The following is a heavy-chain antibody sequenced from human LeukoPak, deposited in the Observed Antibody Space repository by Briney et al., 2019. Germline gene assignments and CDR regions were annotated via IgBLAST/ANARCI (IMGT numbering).Heavy chain of an antibody. CDR1: VASIAVGDYS. Sequence: PSQTLSLTCTVSVASIAVGDYSGGWIPSPPGKGLEWIGYIYYSGSTYYNPSLKSRVTISVDTSKNQFSLKLSSVTAADTAVYYCARGLRFDLDYWGQGTLVTVSS. J-gene: IGHJ4*02. V-gene: IGHV4-30-4*01. D-gene: IGHD2-21*02. CDR3: ARGLRFDLDY. CDR2: IYYSGST.